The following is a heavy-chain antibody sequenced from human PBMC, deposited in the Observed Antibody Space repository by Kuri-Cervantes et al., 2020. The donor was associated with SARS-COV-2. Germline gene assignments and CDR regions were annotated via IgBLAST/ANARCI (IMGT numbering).Heavy chain of an antibody. CDR1: GFTFSSYSMN. J-gene: IGHJ4*02. Sequence: GSLRLSCAASGFTFSSYSMNWVRQAPGKGLEWIASIYHSGSTYDNPSLKSRVTISVDTSKNQFSLKLSSVTAADTAVYYCARRAGYYYFDYWGQGTLVTVSS. D-gene: IGHD3-9*01. CDR2: IYHSGST. CDR3: ARRAGYYYFDY. V-gene: IGHV4-39*01.